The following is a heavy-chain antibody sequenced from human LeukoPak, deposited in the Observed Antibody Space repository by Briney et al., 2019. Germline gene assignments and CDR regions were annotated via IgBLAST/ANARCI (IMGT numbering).Heavy chain of an antibody. CDR3: ARAWDSSGLDY. V-gene: IGHV4-34*01. CDR1: GGSFSGYY. D-gene: IGHD3-22*01. CDR2: INHSGST. J-gene: IGHJ4*02. Sequence: SETLSLTCAVYGGSFSGYYWSWLRQPPGKGLEWIGEINHSGSTNYNPSLKSRVTISVDTSKNQFSLKLSSVTAADTAVYYCARAWDSSGLDYWGQGTLVTVSS.